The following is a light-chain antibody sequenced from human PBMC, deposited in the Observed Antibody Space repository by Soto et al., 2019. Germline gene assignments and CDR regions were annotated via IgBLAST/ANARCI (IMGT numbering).Light chain of an antibody. J-gene: IGKJ4*01. CDR3: QLRSQRLPP. V-gene: IGKV3-11*01. CDR2: DAS. CDR1: QSVSSH. Sequence: RVLTQSPATLSLSQEERSTLSCKASQSVSSHLAWYQQKPGQAHRLLIYDASNRATGIPARFSGSGSGTDFTLTICSLETEDFALYYCQLRSQRLPPFGGGTQLDIK.